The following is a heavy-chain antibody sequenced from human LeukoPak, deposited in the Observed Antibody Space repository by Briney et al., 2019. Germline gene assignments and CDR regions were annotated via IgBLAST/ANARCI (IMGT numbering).Heavy chain of an antibody. CDR1: GGSISSGGYY. D-gene: IGHD4-23*01. V-gene: IGHV4-30-2*01. J-gene: IGHJ4*02. CDR2: IYHSGST. Sequence: PSETLSLTCTVSGGSISSGGYYRSWIRQPPGKGLEWIGYIYHSGSTYYNPSLKSRVTISVDRSKNQFSLKLSSVTAADTAVYYCAREVVTPGFDYWGQGTLVTVSS. CDR3: AREVVTPGFDY.